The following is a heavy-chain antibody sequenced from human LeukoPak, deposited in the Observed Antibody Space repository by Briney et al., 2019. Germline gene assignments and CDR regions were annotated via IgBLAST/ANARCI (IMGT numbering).Heavy chain of an antibody. D-gene: IGHD6-13*01. CDR3: ARDRIAAAGNHLAGDY. J-gene: IGHJ4*02. V-gene: IGHV3-48*01. Sequence: GGSLRLSCAASGFTFSSYSMNWVRQAPGKGLEWVSYISSSSSTIYYADSVKGRFTISRDNAKNSLYLQMNSLRAEDTAVYYCARDRIAAAGNHLAGDYWGQGTLVTVSS. CDR2: ISSSSSTI. CDR1: GFTFSSYS.